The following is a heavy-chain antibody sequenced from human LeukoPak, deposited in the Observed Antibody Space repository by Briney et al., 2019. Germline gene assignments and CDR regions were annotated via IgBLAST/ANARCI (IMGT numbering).Heavy chain of an antibody. D-gene: IGHD3-10*01. CDR1: GLTVTNAW. J-gene: IGHJ4*02. V-gene: IGHV3-15*07. CDR3: TTGIRGD. Sequence: GGSLRLSCPASGLTVTNAWMNWVRQAPGEGLDWVGRIASKTDGGATDYAAPVKGRFTISRDDSKNTLNLQMNSLKTEDTAVYYCTTGIRGDWGQGTLVTVSS. CDR2: IASKTDGGAT.